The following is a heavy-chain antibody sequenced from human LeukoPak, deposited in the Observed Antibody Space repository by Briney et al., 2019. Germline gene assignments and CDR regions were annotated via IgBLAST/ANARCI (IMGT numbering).Heavy chain of an antibody. CDR1: GFTFSSYW. J-gene: IGHJ4*02. V-gene: IGHV3-74*01. CDR2: INSDGSST. D-gene: IGHD5-18*01. Sequence: GGSLRLSCAASGFTFSSYWMHWVRQAPGKGLVWVSRINSDGSSTSYADSVKGRFTISRDNAKNTLYLQMNCLRAEDTAVYYCARYSYGFAFDYWGQGTLVTVSS. CDR3: ARYSYGFAFDY.